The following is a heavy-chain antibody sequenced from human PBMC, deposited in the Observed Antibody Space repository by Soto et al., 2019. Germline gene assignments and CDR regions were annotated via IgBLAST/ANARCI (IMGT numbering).Heavy chain of an antibody. CDR3: ARYGSGASCSRYNWLDP. J-gene: IGHJ5*02. CDR1: GYSFTSYW. D-gene: IGHD2-15*01. V-gene: IGHV5-51*01. CDR2: IYPGDSDT. Sequence: PGESLKISCKGSGYSFTSYWIGWVRQMPGKGLEWMGIIYPGDSDTRYSPSFQGQVTISADKSISTAYLQWSSLKASDTAMYYCARYGSGASCSRYNWLDPWGQGTLVTVSS.